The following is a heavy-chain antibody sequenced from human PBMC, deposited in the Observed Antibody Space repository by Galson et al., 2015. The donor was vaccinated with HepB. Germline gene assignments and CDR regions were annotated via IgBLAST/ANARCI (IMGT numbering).Heavy chain of an antibody. CDR2: IYTSGST. CDR1: GGSISSYY. J-gene: IGHJ6*02. V-gene: IGHV4-4*07. CDR3: ARDSPVGYCSSTSCHPEDYYYYGMDV. Sequence: SETLSLTCTVSGGSISSYYWSWIRQPAGKGLEWIGRIYTSGSTNYNPSPKGRVTMSVDTSKNQFSLKLSSVTAADTAVYYCARDSPVGYCSSTSCHPEDYYYYGMDVWGQGTTVTVSS. D-gene: IGHD2-2*01.